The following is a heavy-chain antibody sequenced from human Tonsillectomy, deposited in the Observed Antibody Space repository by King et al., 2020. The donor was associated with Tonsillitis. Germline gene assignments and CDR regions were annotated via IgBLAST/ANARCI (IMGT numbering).Heavy chain of an antibody. CDR2: ISSDGSTP. CDR1: GLTFSTYW. CDR3: AISPDRGWSD. V-gene: IGHV3-74*01. D-gene: IGHD6-19*01. Sequence: VQLVESGGGLAQPGGSLRLSCAASGLTFSTYWMHWVRQAPGQGLVWVSRISSDGSTPDHADSVKGRFTISRDNAKNTLYLQMNSLKSEDTAVYYCAISPDRGWSDCGQGTLVIVSS. J-gene: IGHJ4*02.